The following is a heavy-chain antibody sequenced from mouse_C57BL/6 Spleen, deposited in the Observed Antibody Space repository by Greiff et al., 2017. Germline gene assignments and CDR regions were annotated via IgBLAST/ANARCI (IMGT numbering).Heavy chain of an antibody. J-gene: IGHJ3*01. Sequence: QVQLQQSGAELVRPGTSVKVSCKASGYAFTNYLIEWVKQRPGQGLEWIGVINPGSGGTNYNEKFKGKATLTADKSSSTAYMQLSSLTSEDSAVYFCARGDGYYAFFAYWGQGTLVTVSA. D-gene: IGHD2-3*01. CDR2: INPGSGGT. CDR1: GYAFTNYL. CDR3: ARGDGYYAFFAY. V-gene: IGHV1-54*01.